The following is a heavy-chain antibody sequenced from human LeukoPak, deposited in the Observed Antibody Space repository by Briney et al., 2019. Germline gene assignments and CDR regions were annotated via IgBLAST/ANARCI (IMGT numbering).Heavy chain of an antibody. D-gene: IGHD2-2*01. V-gene: IGHV1-2*02. CDR2: LNPNSGGT. Sequence: ASVKVSCKASGYTFTGYYMHWVRQAPGQGLEWMGWLNPNSGGTNYAQKFQGRVTMTRDTSISTAYMELSRLRSDDTAVYYCASDLGYCGSTSCTGANYYYYYMDVWGKGTTVTISS. J-gene: IGHJ6*03. CDR1: GYTFTGYY. CDR3: ASDLGYCGSTSCTGANYYYYYMDV.